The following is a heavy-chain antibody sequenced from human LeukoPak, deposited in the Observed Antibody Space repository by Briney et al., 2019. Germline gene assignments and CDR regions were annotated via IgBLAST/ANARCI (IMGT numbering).Heavy chain of an antibody. J-gene: IGHJ5*02. V-gene: IGHV3-30*18. D-gene: IGHD3-3*01. Sequence: PTGGSLRLSCAASGFTFSSYGMHWVRQAPGKGLEWVAVISYDGSNKYYADSVKGRFTISRDNSKNTLYLQMNSLRAEDTAVYYCAKDLYEAAWGQGTLVTVSS. CDR2: ISYDGSNK. CDR3: AKDLYEAA. CDR1: GFTFSSYG.